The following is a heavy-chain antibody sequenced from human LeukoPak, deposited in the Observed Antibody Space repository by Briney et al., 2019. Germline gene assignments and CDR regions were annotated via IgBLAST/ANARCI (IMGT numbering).Heavy chain of an antibody. V-gene: IGHV1-2*02. J-gene: IGHJ5*02. D-gene: IGHD2-2*01. CDR1: RYTFTGYY. Sequence: GASVKVSCKASRYTFTGYYMHWVRQAPGQGLEWMGWINPNSGGTNYAQKFQGRVTMTRDTSISTAYMELSRLRSDDTAVYYCARDPRTAAMAFDPWGQGTLVTVSS. CDR3: ARDPRTAAMAFDP. CDR2: INPNSGGT.